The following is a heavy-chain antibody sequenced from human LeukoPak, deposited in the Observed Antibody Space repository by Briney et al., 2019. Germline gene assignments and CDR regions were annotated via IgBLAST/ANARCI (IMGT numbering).Heavy chain of an antibody. CDR2: ISGSGGST. CDR3: AKSGRGSGSYYNAYYFDY. J-gene: IGHJ4*02. D-gene: IGHD3-10*01. V-gene: IGHV3-23*01. CDR1: GFTFSSYG. Sequence: GGSLRLSCAASGFTFSSYGMSWVRQAPGKGLEWVSAISGSGGSTYYADSVKGRFTISRDNSKNTLYLQMNSLRAEDTAVYYCAKSGRGSGSYYNAYYFDYWGQGTLVTVSS.